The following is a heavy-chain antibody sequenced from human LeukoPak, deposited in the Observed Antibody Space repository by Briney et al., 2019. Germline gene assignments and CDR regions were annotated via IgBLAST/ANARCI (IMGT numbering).Heavy chain of an antibody. D-gene: IGHD2-2*01. CDR2: ISSSGSTI. CDR3: ATEDVVVPTAAQRPIDF. Sequence: GGSLRLSCAASGFTFSDYYMSWIRQAPGKGLEWVSYISSSGSTIYYADSVKGRFTISRDNAKNSLYLQMNSLRAEDTAVYYCATEDVVVPTAAQRPIDFWGQGKLVTVSS. J-gene: IGHJ4*02. CDR1: GFTFSDYY. V-gene: IGHV3-11*04.